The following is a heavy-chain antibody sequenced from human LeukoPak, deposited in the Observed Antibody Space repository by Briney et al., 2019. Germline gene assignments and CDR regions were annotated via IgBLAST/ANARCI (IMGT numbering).Heavy chain of an antibody. CDR2: ISWNSGSI. V-gene: IGHV3-9*01. D-gene: IGHD6-19*01. J-gene: IGHJ6*02. CDR1: GFTFDDYA. CDR3: AKDLGSGYSSGWPSYYYYGMDV. Sequence: GRSLRLSCAASGFTFDDYAMHWVRQAPGKGLEWVSGISWNSGSIGYADSVKGRFTISRDNAKNSLYLQMNSLRAEDTASYYCAKDLGSGYSSGWPSYYYYGMDVWGQGTTVTVSS.